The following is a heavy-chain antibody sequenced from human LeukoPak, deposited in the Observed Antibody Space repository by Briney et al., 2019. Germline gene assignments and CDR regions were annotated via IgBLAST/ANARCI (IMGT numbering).Heavy chain of an antibody. J-gene: IGHJ3*02. D-gene: IGHD3-22*01. CDR1: GFTFSSYG. CDR3: AKSNGYGLIDI. CDR2: IYYSGST. Sequence: GSLRLSWAASGFTFSSYGMSCVRQAPGKGLEWIGYIYYSGSTNYNPSLKSRVTISLDTSRNQFSLKLNSVTAADTAVYYCAKSNGYGLIDIWGQGTMVTVSS. V-gene: IGHV4-59*12.